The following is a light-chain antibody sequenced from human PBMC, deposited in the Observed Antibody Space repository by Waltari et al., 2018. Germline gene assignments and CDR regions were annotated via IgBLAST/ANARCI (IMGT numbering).Light chain of an antibody. V-gene: IGKV1-39*01. Sequence: DIQMTQSPSSLSASVGDRVTITCRAKQSISSFLNWYQQKPGKAPKLLSYAASSLQSGVPSRFSGSGSGTDFTLTINSLQPEDFATYYCQQSYSDSRTFGQGTKLEIK. CDR3: QQSYSDSRT. CDR1: QSISSF. CDR2: AAS. J-gene: IGKJ2*02.